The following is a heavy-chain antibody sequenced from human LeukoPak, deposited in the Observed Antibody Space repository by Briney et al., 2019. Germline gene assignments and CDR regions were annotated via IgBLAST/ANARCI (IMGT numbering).Heavy chain of an antibody. J-gene: IGHJ4*02. Sequence: PGGSLRLSCAASGFTFSTYAMHWVRQAPGKGLEWVAVISYDGSNKYYADSVKGRFTISRDNSQNTLYLQMISLRGEDTAVYFCARERYAGYCFDYWGQGTLVTVSS. CDR3: ARERYAGYCFDY. CDR1: GFTFSTYA. V-gene: IGHV3-30-3*01. D-gene: IGHD5-12*01. CDR2: ISYDGSNK.